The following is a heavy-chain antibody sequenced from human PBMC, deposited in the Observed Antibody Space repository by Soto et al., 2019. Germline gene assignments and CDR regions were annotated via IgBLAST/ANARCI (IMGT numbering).Heavy chain of an antibody. CDR3: ARPSIAAAGMSYYNGLDV. V-gene: IGHV5-51*01. CDR2: IHLGDPDT. D-gene: IGHD6-13*01. CDR1: GYTFTNYW. J-gene: IGHJ6*02. Sequence: PGESLKISCKGSGYTFTNYWIGWVRQMPGRGLEWMGIIHLGDPDTRYSPSFQGQVTVSADKSISTAYLQWSSLKASDTAMYYCARPSIAAAGMSYYNGLDVWGQGTTVTVSS.